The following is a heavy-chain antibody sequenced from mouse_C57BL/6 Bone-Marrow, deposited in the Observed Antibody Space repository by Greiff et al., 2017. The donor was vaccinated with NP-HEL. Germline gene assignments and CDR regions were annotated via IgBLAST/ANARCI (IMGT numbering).Heavy chain of an antibody. CDR2: IDPSDSYT. D-gene: IGHD1-1*01. CDR1: GYTFTSYW. V-gene: IGHV1-69*01. Sequence: QVQLQQPGAELVMPGASVKLSCKASGYTFTSYWMHWVKQRPGQGLEWIGEIDPSDSYTNYNQKFKGKSTLTVDKSSSTAYMQLSSLTSEDSAVYYCAREYYGSSCFAYWGQGTLVTVSA. J-gene: IGHJ3*01. CDR3: AREYYGSSCFAY.